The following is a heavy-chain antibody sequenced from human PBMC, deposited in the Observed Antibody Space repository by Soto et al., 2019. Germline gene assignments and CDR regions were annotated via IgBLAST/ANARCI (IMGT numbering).Heavy chain of an antibody. CDR3: AREMHNGAKYYYYAMDV. CDR1: GFIFGTYA. CDR2: LTDNGDTT. V-gene: IGHV3-23*01. J-gene: IGHJ6*02. Sequence: QLLESGGALVQPGGSLRISCAASGFIFGTYAMSWVRQAPGKGLQLVSTLTDNGDTTYYADSVKGRFSISRDNSKNTLYLQVNSLRAEDTAVYYCAREMHNGAKYYYYAMDVWGRGTAVTVSS. D-gene: IGHD4-17*01.